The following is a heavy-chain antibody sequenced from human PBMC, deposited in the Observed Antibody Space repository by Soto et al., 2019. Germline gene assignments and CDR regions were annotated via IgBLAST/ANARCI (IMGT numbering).Heavy chain of an antibody. CDR3: TKVLSAWNDCLDY. V-gene: IGHV3-23*01. CDR1: GFSFSSCP. J-gene: IGHJ4*02. Sequence: PSGTLSLTCAASGFSFSSCPMHWDWQRQCQGLGWDSAVSSSGGTTYDADSVQGRFTISRDNSNNTLYLEMDSLRVEDTAVYYSTKVLSAWNDCLDYWGQGTRVTVSS. D-gene: IGHD1-1*01. CDR2: VSSSGGTT.